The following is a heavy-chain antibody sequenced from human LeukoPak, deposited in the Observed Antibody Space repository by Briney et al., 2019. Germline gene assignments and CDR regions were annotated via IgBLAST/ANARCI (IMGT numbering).Heavy chain of an antibody. Sequence: GRSLRLSCAASGFTFSSYAMHWVRQAPGKGLEWVAVISYDGSNKYYADSVKGRFTISRDNSKNSLYLQMNSLRTEDTALYYCAKSSGYYLYYFDYWGQGTLVTVSS. D-gene: IGHD3-22*01. CDR2: ISYDGSNK. J-gene: IGHJ4*02. CDR3: AKSSGYYLYYFDY. V-gene: IGHV3-30-3*02. CDR1: GFTFSSYA.